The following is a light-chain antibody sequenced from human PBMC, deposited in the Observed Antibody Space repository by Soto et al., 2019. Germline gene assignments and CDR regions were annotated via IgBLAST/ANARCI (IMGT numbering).Light chain of an antibody. Sequence: DVVLTQSPLSLPVTLGQPASMSCRSSQGLVYSDEKIYLNWFQQRPGQSPRRLIFQVSNRDSGVPDRFSGSGSGTDFTLQISRVEAEDVGMYYCMQGTHWPWTFGQGTKVEIK. J-gene: IGKJ1*01. CDR3: MQGTHWPWT. V-gene: IGKV2-30*01. CDR2: QVS. CDR1: QGLVYSDEKIY.